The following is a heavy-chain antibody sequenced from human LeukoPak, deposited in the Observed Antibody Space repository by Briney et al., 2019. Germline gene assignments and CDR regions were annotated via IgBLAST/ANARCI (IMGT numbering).Heavy chain of an antibody. V-gene: IGHV1-18*04. Sequence: ASVKVSCKASGHPFTGYYMHWVRQAPGHGLEWMGWISVYNGNTKYAQTQTGRVTMTTDPSTSPASREMRSLRSDDTRVYYCVRDLGSSWSPHYYYYYMDGWGKGTTVTVAS. J-gene: IGHJ6*03. D-gene: IGHD6-13*01. CDR2: ISVYNGNT. CDR1: GHPFTGYY. CDR3: VRDLGSSWSPHYYYYYMDG.